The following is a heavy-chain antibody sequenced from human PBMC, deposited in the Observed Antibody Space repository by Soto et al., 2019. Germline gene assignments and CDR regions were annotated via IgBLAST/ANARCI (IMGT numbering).Heavy chain of an antibody. V-gene: IGHV4-39*01. CDR3: AIRAGSSLCFDY. CDR1: GGSISSSSYY. D-gene: IGHD6-6*01. J-gene: IGHJ4*02. CDR2: IYYSGST. Sequence: PSETLSLTCTVSGGSISSSSYYWGWIRQPPGKGLEWIGSIYYSGSTYSNPSLKSRVTISLDTSKNQFSLKLSSVTAADTAVYYCAIRAGSSLCFDYWGQGTLVTVSS.